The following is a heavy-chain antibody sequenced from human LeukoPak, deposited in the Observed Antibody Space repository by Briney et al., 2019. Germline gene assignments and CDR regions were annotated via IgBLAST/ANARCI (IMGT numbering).Heavy chain of an antibody. CDR2: ISSSSYI. CDR1: GFTFSSYS. J-gene: IGHJ4*02. V-gene: IGHV3-21*04. Sequence: GGSLRLSCAASGFTFSSYSMNWVRQAPGKGLEWVSPISSSSYIYYADSVKGRFTISRDNSKNTLYLQMNSLRAEDTAVYYCAKDPDILTGRDYWGQGTLVTVSP. D-gene: IGHD3-9*01. CDR3: AKDPDILTGRDY.